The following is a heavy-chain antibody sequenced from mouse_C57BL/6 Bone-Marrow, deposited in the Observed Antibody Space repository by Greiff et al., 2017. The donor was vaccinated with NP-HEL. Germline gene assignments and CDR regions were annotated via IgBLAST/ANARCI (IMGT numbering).Heavy chain of an antibody. J-gene: IGHJ1*03. V-gene: IGHV5-4*01. D-gene: IGHD2-2*01. CDR3: ARWGLRQEPGYFDV. Sequence: VPETPEKRLEWVATISDGGSYTYYPDNVKGRFTISRDNAKNNLYLQMSHLKSEDTAMYYCARWGLRQEPGYFDVWGTGTTVTVSA. CDR2: ISDGGSYT.